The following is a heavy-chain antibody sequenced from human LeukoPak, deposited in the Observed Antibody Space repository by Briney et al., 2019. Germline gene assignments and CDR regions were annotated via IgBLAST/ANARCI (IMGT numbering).Heavy chain of an antibody. Sequence: TSETLSLTCTVSGGSISSSGYYWSWIRRHPGKGLEWIGYIYYSGSTYYNPSLKSRVTISVDTSKNQFSLKLSSVTAADTAVYYCARDRAVGEVVVTGGDNWFDPWGQGTLVTVSS. CDR1: GGSISSSGYY. CDR3: ARDRAVGEVVVTGGDNWFDP. V-gene: IGHV4-31*03. J-gene: IGHJ5*02. CDR2: IYYSGST. D-gene: IGHD2-21*02.